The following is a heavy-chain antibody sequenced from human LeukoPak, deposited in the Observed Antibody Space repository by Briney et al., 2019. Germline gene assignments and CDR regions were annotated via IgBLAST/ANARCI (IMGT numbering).Heavy chain of an antibody. CDR2: IYYTGST. V-gene: IGHV4-61*01. J-gene: IGHJ4*02. Sequence: PSETLSLTCTVSGGSISSSSYYWGWIRQPPGKGLEWIGYIYYTGSTNYNPSLKSRVTISVDTSKNQFSLKLSSVTAADTAVYYCARDRIGSYYDSSGYYEGFDYWGQGTLVTVSS. CDR3: ARDRIGSYYDSSGYYEGFDY. D-gene: IGHD3-22*01. CDR1: GGSISSSSYY.